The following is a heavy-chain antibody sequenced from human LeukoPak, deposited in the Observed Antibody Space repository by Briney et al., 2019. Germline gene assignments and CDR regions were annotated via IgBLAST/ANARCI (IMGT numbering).Heavy chain of an antibody. J-gene: IGHJ4*02. D-gene: IGHD6-19*01. CDR2: ISGSGGST. CDR1: GFTFSSYA. V-gene: IGHV3-23*01. Sequence: GGSLRLSCAASGFTFSSYAMSWVRQAPGKGLEWVSAISGSGGSTYYADSVKGRFTISRDNAKNSLYLQMNSLRAEDTAVYYCARVSNALIAVAGTYWGQGTLVTVSS. CDR3: ARVSNALIAVAGTY.